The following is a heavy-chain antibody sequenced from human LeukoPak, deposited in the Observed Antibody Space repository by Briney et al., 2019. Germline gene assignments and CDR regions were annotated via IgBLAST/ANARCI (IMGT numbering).Heavy chain of an antibody. CDR3: STAKFDY. J-gene: IGHJ4*02. Sequence: QAGGSLRLSCAASGSTLSMYSMNWVRQAPGMGLEWISHISVSGSSIHYAESVEGRFTISRDSAKNSLYLQMNSLRAEDTAVYYCSTAKFDYWGQGTLLTVSS. CDR2: ISVSGSSI. V-gene: IGHV3-48*01. CDR1: GSTLSMYS.